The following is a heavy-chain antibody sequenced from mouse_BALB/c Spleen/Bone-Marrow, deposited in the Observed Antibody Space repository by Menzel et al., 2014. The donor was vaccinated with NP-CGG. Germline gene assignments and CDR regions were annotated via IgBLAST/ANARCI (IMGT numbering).Heavy chain of an antibody. V-gene: IGHV1-31*01. Sequence: EVQLQQSGPELVKPGASVKISCTASGYSFTGYYMHWVKQSHGNSLDWIGYIYNGVSSYNQKFKAKATLTVDKSSSTAYMELRSLTSDDSAVYYCESRGEYFDVWGAGTTVTVSS. J-gene: IGHJ1*01. CDR2: IYNGVS. CDR3: ESRGEYFDV. CDR1: GYSFTGYY.